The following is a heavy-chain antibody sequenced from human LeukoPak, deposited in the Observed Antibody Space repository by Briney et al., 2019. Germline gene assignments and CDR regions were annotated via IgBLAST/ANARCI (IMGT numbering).Heavy chain of an antibody. CDR3: ARDWGNWGYGWYFDH. CDR1: GFTFNSYA. J-gene: IGHJ4*02. Sequence: GRSLRLSCAASGFTFNSYAMHWVRQAPGKGLDWVAVISHDGNNKYYVDSVKGRFTISRDNSKNTLYLQMNSLRAEDTAVYYCARDWGNWGYGWYFDHWGQGTLVTVSS. V-gene: IGHV3-30*03. CDR2: ISHDGNNK. D-gene: IGHD7-27*01.